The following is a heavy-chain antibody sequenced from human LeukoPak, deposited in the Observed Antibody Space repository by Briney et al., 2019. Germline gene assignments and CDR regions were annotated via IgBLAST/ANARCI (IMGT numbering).Heavy chain of an antibody. CDR2: ISYDGSNK. CDR1: GFTFSSYA. V-gene: IGHV3-30-3*01. CDR3: ARSMVRGVIGVLDY. Sequence: PGRSLRLSCAASGFTFSSYAMHWVRQAPGKGLEWVAVISYDGSNKYYADSVKGRFTISRDNSKNTLYLQMNSLRAEDTAVYYCARSMVRGVIGVLDYWGQGTLVTVSS. J-gene: IGHJ4*02. D-gene: IGHD3-10*01.